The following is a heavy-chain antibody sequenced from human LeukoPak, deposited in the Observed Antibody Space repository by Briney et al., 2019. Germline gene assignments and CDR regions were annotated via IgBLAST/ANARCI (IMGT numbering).Heavy chain of an antibody. CDR1: GGSISSSSYY. Sequence: SETLSLTCTVSGGSISSSSYYWGWIRQPPGKGLEWIGSIYYSGSTYYNPSLKSRVTISVDTSKNQFSLKLSSVTAADTAVYCCARETGNCGNDYYRARDDAFDIWGQGTMVTVSS. D-gene: IGHD2-21*01. CDR2: IYYSGST. CDR3: ARETGNCGNDYYRARDDAFDI. V-gene: IGHV4-39*02. J-gene: IGHJ3*02.